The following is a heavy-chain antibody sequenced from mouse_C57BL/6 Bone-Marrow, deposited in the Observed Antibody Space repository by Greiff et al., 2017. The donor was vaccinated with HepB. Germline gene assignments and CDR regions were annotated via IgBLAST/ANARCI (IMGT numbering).Heavy chain of an antibody. J-gene: IGHJ2*01. CDR2: IDPETGGT. CDR3: TRSQAPYYYGSSYADY. Sequence: QVHVKQSGAELVRPGASVTLSCKASGYTFTDYEMHWVKQTPVHGLEWIGAIDPETGGTAYNQKFKGKAILTADKSSSTAYMELRSLTSEDSAVYYCTRSQAPYYYGSSYADYWGQGTTLTVSS. CDR1: GYTFTDYE. V-gene: IGHV1-15*01. D-gene: IGHD1-1*01.